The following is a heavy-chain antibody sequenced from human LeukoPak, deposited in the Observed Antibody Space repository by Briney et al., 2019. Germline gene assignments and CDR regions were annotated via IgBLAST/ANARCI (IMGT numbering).Heavy chain of an antibody. CDR3: ARDIWLQVFDY. Sequence: SETLSLTCAVSGYSISSGYYWGWIRQPPGKGLGWIGSIYHSGSTYYNPSLKSRVTISVDTSKNQFSLKLSSVTAADTAVYYCARDIWLQVFDYWGQGTLVTVSS. J-gene: IGHJ4*02. CDR1: GYSISSGYY. CDR2: IYHSGST. D-gene: IGHD5-24*01. V-gene: IGHV4-38-2*02.